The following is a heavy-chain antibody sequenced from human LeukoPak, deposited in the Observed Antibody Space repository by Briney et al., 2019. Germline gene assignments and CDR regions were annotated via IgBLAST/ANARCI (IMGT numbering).Heavy chain of an antibody. D-gene: IGHD6-19*01. CDR1: GGSISSSSYY. V-gene: IGHV4-39*07. CDR2: IYYSGST. J-gene: IGHJ4*02. CDR3: ARELNSKAAGHYFDY. Sequence: PSETLSLTCTVSGGSISSSSYYWGWIRQPPGKGLEWIGSIYYSGSTYYNPSLKSRVTISVDTSKNQFSLKLSSVTAADTAVYYCARELNSKAAGHYFDYWGQGTLVTVSS.